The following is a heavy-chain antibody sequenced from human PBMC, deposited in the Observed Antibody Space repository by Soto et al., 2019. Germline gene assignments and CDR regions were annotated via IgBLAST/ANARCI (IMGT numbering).Heavy chain of an antibody. CDR3: ARDLGPTVTTYYYYYGMDV. J-gene: IGHJ6*02. D-gene: IGHD4-17*01. CDR2: INPFDGSR. Sequence: ASVKVSCKASGYIFTSYYIHWVRQAPGQGLEWMGWINPFDGSRMFAQSFQGRVTMTRDTSTSTVYMELSSLRSEDTAVYYCARDLGPTVTTYYYYYGMDVWGQGTTVTVSS. CDR1: GYIFTSYY. V-gene: IGHV1-46*03.